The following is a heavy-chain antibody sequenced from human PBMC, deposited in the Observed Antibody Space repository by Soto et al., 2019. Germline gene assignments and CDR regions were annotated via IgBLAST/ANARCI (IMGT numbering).Heavy chain of an antibody. CDR3: ARGVHERVY. CDR2: IYYSGST. J-gene: IGHJ4*02. V-gene: IGHV4-39*01. CDR1: GGSISSSSYY. D-gene: IGHD1-1*01. Sequence: SETLSLTCTVSGGSISSSSYYWGWIRQPPGKGLEWIGSIYYSGSTYYNPSLKSRVTISVDTSKNQFSLKLSSVTAADTAVYYCARGVHERVYWGQGTLVTVSS.